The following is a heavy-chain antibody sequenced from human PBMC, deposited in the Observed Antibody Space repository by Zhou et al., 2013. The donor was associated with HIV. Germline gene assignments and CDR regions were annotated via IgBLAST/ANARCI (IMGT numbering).Heavy chain of an antibody. Sequence: QPQLVQSGAEVKKPGASVKVSCKASGYSFSSFGISWVRQAPGQGLEWMGWISAKDDTTKYAQKIRGRVTMTTDTSTNTAYMELRSLTSDDTAVYYCAKDPADSFTWYHLGDWFEPWGQGTLVTVSS. D-gene: IGHD6-13*01. V-gene: IGHV1-18*01. CDR3: AKDPADSFTWYHLGDWFEP. CDR2: ISAKDDTT. J-gene: IGHJ5*02. CDR1: GYSFSSFG.